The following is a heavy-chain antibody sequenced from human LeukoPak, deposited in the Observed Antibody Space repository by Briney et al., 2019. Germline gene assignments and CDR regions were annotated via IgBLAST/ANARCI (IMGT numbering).Heavy chain of an antibody. D-gene: IGHD3-10*01. CDR3: ARHGSYYGSAPHHYFDY. CDR1: GGSISSSSYY. Sequence: SETLSLTCTVSGGSISSSSYYWGWIRQPPGKGLDWIGSIFYSGSTYYNPSLKSRVTISVDTSKNQFSLKLSSVTAADTAVYYCARHGSYYGSAPHHYFDYWGQGTLVTVSS. J-gene: IGHJ4*02. CDR2: IFYSGST. V-gene: IGHV4-39*01.